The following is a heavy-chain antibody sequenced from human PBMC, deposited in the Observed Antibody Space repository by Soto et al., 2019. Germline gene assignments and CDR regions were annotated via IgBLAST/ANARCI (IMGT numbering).Heavy chain of an antibody. CDR1: GDTFTSYG. J-gene: IGHJ6*02. D-gene: IGHD3-10*01. CDR2: VSAHNGDT. Sequence: QVQLMQSGSEVRKPGASVKVSCKASGDTFTSYGFTWVRQAPGQGLEWMGWVSAHNGDTNYAQNFQGRVTVTADTSTTTASMELRSLMSDDTAVYYCARVVWSMHVLDVWGQGTTVTVSS. V-gene: IGHV1-18*01. CDR3: ARVVWSMHVLDV.